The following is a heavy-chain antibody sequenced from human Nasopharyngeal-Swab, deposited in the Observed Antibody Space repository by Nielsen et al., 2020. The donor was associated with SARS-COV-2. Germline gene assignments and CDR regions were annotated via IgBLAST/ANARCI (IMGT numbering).Heavy chain of an antibody. Sequence: VRQAPGKGLEWVSVIYSGGSTHYADSVKGRFTISRDNSKNTLYLQMNSLRAEDTAVYYCARTQYYDILTGYYYYYYYMDVWGKGTTVTVSS. J-gene: IGHJ6*03. CDR2: IYSGGST. V-gene: IGHV3-53*01. D-gene: IGHD3-9*01. CDR3: ARTQYYDILTGYYYYYYYMDV.